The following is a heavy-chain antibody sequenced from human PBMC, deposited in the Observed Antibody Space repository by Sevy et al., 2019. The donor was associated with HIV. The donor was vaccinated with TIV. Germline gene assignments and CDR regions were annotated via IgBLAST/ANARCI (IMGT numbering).Heavy chain of an antibody. J-gene: IGHJ4*02. CDR2: IWYGGKNA. CDR1: GFTFSNFG. V-gene: IGHV3-33*01. Sequence: GGSLRLPCAASGFTFSNFGMHWARQVPGGGLEWVAIIWYGGKNAYYADSVKGRFTISRDNSKNTLYLQMNNLRAEDTAVYYCARDLEEWELRYLGYWGQGTLVTVSS. CDR3: ARDLEEWELRYLGY. D-gene: IGHD1-26*01.